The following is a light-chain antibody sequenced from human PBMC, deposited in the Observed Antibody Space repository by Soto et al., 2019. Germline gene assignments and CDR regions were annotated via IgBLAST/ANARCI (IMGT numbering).Light chain of an antibody. CDR1: QSVSSY. CDR2: ESS. CDR3: LQYDKWPPWT. V-gene: IGKV3-11*01. J-gene: IGKJ1*01. Sequence: EIVLTQSPATLSLSPGERATLSCRASQSVSSYLVWYQQKPGQAPRLLIYESSNRATGIAARFSGSGSGTDFTLTISSLEPEDFAVYYCLQYDKWPPWTFGQGTKVDIK.